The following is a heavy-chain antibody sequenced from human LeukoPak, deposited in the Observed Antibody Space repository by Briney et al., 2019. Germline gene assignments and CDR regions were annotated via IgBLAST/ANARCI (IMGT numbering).Heavy chain of an antibody. CDR2: VFHSGPT. J-gene: IGHJ5*02. CDR1: AGSISNGDYY. CDR3: ARESRLRGTSWFDP. V-gene: IGHV4-31*03. D-gene: IGHD4-17*01. Sequence: PSQTLSLTCTVSAGSISNGDYYWGWLRHHPVTGLEWIGYVFHSGPTHTTPSLKCRATISVDTSRNQFSLRLTAVTAADTAVYYCARESRLRGTSWFDPWGQGTLVTVSS.